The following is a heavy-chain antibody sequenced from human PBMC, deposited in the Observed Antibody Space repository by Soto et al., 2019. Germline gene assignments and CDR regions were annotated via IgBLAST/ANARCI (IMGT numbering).Heavy chain of an antibody. Sequence: GGSLRLSCAASGFTFSSYAMHWVRQAPGKGLEWVAVISYDGSNKYYADSVKGRFTISRDNSKNTLYLQMNSLRAEDTAVYYCARDYIVGATAFDDWGQGTRVTVSS. CDR3: ARDYIVGATAFDD. V-gene: IGHV3-30-3*01. D-gene: IGHD1-26*01. CDR2: ISYDGSNK. CDR1: GFTFSSYA. J-gene: IGHJ4*02.